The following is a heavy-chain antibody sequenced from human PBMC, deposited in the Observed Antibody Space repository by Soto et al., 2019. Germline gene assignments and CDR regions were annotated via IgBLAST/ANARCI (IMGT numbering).Heavy chain of an antibody. CDR2: IYYSGST. Sequence: SETLSLTCTVSGGSISSSSYYWGWIRQPPGKGLEWIGSIYYSGSTYYNPSLKSRVTISVDKSKNQFSLKLSSVTAADTAVYYCAREPTAMAYFDYWGQGTLVTVSS. V-gene: IGHV4-39*07. CDR3: AREPTAMAYFDY. J-gene: IGHJ4*02. D-gene: IGHD5-18*01. CDR1: GGSISSSSYY.